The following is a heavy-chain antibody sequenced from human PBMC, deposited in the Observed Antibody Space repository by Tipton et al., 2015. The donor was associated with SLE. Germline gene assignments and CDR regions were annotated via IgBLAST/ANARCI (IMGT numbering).Heavy chain of an antibody. J-gene: IGHJ4*02. CDR3: ARSIVVVPAFDF. D-gene: IGHD2-2*01. V-gene: IGHV4-31*03. CDR2: IHYSGNT. Sequence: TLSLTCTVSGGSISSEGHYWSWIRQHPGKGLEWIGYIHYSGNTYYNPSLRSRVTISVDTSKNQFSLIVSSVTAADTAVYYCARSIVVVPAFDFWGQGTLVTVS. CDR1: GGSISSEGHY.